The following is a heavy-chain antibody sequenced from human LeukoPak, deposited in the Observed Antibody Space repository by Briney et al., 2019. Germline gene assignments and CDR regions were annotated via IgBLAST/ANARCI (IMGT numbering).Heavy chain of an antibody. J-gene: IGHJ5*02. CDR1: GGSISSYY. V-gene: IGHV4-59*01. D-gene: IGHD6-19*01. CDR3: ARGAYDSSGWINWFDP. CDR2: IYYSGST. Sequence: SETLSLTCTVSGGSISSYYWSWIRQPPGKGLEWIGYIYYSGSTNYNPSLKSRVTISVGTSKNQFSLKLSSVTAADTAVYYCARGAYDSSGWINWFDPWGQGTLVTVSS.